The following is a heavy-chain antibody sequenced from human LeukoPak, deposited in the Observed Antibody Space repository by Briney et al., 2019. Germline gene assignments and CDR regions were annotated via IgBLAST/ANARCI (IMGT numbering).Heavy chain of an antibody. CDR3: ARGADSSGYYSIFYFDY. V-gene: IGHV4-59*01. D-gene: IGHD3-22*01. Sequence: PSETLSLTCTVSDGSISNYYWSWIRQPPGKGLEWIGYIYYSGSTNYNPSLKSRVTISEDTSKNQFSLKLSSVTAADTAVYYCARGADSSGYYSIFYFDYWGQGTLVTVSS. CDR2: IYYSGST. CDR1: DGSISNYY. J-gene: IGHJ4*02.